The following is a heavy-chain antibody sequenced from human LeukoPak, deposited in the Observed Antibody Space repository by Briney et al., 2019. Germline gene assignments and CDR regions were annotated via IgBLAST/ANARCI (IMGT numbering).Heavy chain of an antibody. D-gene: IGHD1-26*01. CDR2: IKQAGSEK. CDR3: ARDPYKGATTTSPIDS. J-gene: IGHJ4*02. Sequence: AVSLTRSCSASGFTGSSYWLIWLPPAQGKGLVGVANIKQAGSEKYYADSVKGRSTISRDSAKNSLYLQMNSLRAEDTAVYYCARDPYKGATTTSPIDSWGQGTLVTVSS. V-gene: IGHV3-7*01. CDR1: GFTGSSYW.